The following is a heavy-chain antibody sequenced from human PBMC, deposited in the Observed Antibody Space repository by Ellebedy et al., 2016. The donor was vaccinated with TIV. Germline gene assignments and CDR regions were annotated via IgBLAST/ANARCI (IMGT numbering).Heavy chain of an antibody. CDR3: ARDRMTNYFYGMDV. J-gene: IGHJ6*02. CDR2: IYNSGST. V-gene: IGHV4-61*01. Sequence: MPSETLSLTCTVSGGSISSSSYYWGWIRQPPGKGLEWIGYIYNSGSTNYNPSLKSRVTISVDTSKNQISLMLSSVTAADTAVYYCARDRMTNYFYGMDVWGHGTTVTVSS. CDR1: GGSISSSSYY.